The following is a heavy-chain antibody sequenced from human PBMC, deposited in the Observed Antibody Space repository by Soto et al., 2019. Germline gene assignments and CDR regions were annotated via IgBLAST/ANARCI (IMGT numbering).Heavy chain of an antibody. V-gene: IGHV3-23*01. CDR3: AKLSLEAILVGATGMYYFDY. Sequence: GGSLRLSCAASGFTFSSYAMSWVRQAPGKGLEWVSAISGSGGSTYYADSVKGRFTISRDNSKNTLYLQMNSLRAEDTAVYYCAKLSLEAILVGATGMYYFDYWGQGTLVTVSS. CDR1: GFTFSSYA. J-gene: IGHJ4*02. CDR2: ISGSGGST. D-gene: IGHD1-26*01.